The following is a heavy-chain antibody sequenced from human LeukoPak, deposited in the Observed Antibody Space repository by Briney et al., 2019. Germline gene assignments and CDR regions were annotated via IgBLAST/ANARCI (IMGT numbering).Heavy chain of an antibody. Sequence: PGRSLRLSCAASGFMFSEHGMHWIRQATGKRLEWVAVIWHDGSKQLYADSVKGRFSISRDDSTSTLYLQMNSLRAEDTAVYYCAREDSGGWLSAYWGQGTLVTVSS. J-gene: IGHJ4*02. D-gene: IGHD2-15*01. CDR2: IWHDGSKQ. CDR3: AREDSGGWLSAY. V-gene: IGHV3-33*01. CDR1: GFMFSEHG.